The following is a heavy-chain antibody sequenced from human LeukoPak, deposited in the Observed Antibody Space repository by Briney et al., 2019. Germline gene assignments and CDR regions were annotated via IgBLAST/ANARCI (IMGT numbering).Heavy chain of an antibody. V-gene: IGHV4-34*01. CDR3: AREAQDSSGWGL. CDR2: IKHSGTT. J-gene: IGHJ2*01. D-gene: IGHD6-19*01. Sequence: SETLSLTCAVYGGSFSGYYWSWIRQPPGRGLEWFGEIKHSGTTNYNPSLKRRVTISVDTSKNQFSLKLNSVAAADTAVYYCAREAQDSSGWGLWGRGTLVTVSS. CDR1: GGSFSGYY.